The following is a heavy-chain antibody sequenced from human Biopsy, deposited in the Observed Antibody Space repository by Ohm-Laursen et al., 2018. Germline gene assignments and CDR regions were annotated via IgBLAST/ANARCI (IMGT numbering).Heavy chain of an antibody. Sequence: SETLSLTCPVSGGSISSDYWSWIRQPPRKGLEWIGYISSRGSTNYNPSLRGRVTITVDTSKNQFSLKLTSVTAADTAVFFCARLYRLDDYWNDDPPDAFDVWDQGTMVTVSS. J-gene: IGHJ3*01. D-gene: IGHD3-3*01. V-gene: IGHV4-59*01. CDR3: ARLYRLDDYWNDDPPDAFDV. CDR1: GGSISSDY. CDR2: ISSRGST.